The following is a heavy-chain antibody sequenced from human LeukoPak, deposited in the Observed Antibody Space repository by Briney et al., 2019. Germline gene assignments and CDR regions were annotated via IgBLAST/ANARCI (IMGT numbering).Heavy chain of an antibody. V-gene: IGHV4-4*09. Sequence: PSKTLSLTCSVSGGSFATNYWSWIRQPPGKGLEWVGYIYPSGNTNYNPSLKSRVSISVDTSKNQFSLRLSSVTAADTALYYCARQLATSTFDYWGQGTLVTVSS. CDR2: IYPSGNT. CDR1: GGSFATNY. CDR3: ARQLATSTFDY. D-gene: IGHD1-1*01. J-gene: IGHJ4*02.